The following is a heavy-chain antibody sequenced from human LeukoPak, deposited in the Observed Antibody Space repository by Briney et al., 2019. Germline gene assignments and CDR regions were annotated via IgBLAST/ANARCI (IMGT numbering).Heavy chain of an antibody. CDR3: ARGRGERYFDWCY. D-gene: IGHD3-9*01. J-gene: IGHJ4*02. CDR1: GYTFTSYA. V-gene: IGHV1-3*01. CDR2: INAGNGNT. Sequence: GASVKVSCKASGYTFTSYAMHWVRQAPGQRLEWMGWINAGNGNTKYSQKFQGRVTITRDTSASTAYKELSSLRSEDTAVYYCARGRGERYFDWCYWGQGTLVTVSS.